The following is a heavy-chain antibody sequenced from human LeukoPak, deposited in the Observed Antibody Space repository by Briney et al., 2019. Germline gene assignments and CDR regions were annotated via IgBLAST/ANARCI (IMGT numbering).Heavy chain of an antibody. D-gene: IGHD2-15*01. V-gene: IGHV3-23*01. Sequence: GGSLRLSCAASGFTFSSYGIGWVRQAPGKGLGWVSSISGSGTNTYYADSVKGRFPISRDNSKNTLYLQMSSLRAEDTAIYYCAKGAASASYYYMDVWGKGTTVTVSS. CDR1: GFTFSSYG. CDR2: ISGSGTNT. J-gene: IGHJ6*03. CDR3: AKGAASASYYYMDV.